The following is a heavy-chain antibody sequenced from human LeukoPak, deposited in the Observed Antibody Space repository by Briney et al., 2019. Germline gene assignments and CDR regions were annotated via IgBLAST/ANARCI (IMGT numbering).Heavy chain of an antibody. V-gene: IGHV3-7*01. CDR1: GFTFSSYW. D-gene: IGHD6-13*01. CDR3: ARDSSSWLIYFDY. CDR2: IKQDGSEK. J-gene: IGHJ4*02. Sequence: GGSLRLSCAASGFTFSSYWMSWVRQAPGKGLEWVANIKQDGSEKYYVDSVKGRFTISRDNAKNSLYLQMNSPRAEDTAVYYCARDSSSWLIYFDYWGQGTLVTVSS.